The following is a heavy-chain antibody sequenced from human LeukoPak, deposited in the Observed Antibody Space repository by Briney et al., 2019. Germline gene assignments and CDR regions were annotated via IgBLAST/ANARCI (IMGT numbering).Heavy chain of an antibody. CDR3: ASYRSGDDYGDYGTQFDY. CDR1: GGSISSSSYY. CDR2: IYYSGST. D-gene: IGHD4-17*01. Sequence: PSETLSLTCTVSGGSISSSSYYWGWIRQPPGKGLEWIGSIYYSGSTYYNPSLKSRVTISVDTSKNQFSLKLSSVTAADTAVYYCASYRSGDDYGDYGTQFDYWGQGTLVTVSS. V-gene: IGHV4-39*01. J-gene: IGHJ4*02.